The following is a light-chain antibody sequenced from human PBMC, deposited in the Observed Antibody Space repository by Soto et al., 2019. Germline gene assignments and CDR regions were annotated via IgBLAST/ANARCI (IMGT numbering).Light chain of an antibody. J-gene: IGLJ1*01. CDR2: DDS. V-gene: IGLV2-14*01. CDR3: RSYTRSSSAGV. CDR1: SSDVGGYNY. Sequence: QSALTQPASVSGSPGQSITISCTGASSDVGGYNYVSWYQQHPGKAPNLMIYDDSNRPSGVSNRFSGSKSGNTASLTISGLRAEDEADYYCRSYTRSSSAGVFESGTKVTLL.